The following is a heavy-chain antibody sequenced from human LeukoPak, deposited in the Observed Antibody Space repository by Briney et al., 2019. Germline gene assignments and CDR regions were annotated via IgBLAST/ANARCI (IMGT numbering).Heavy chain of an antibody. Sequence: GGSLRLSCAASGFTFSSYGMHWVRQAPGKGLEWVAVIWYDGSNKYYADSVKGRFTISRDNSKNTLDLQMNSLSAEDTALYYCARDRDGSSYFDYWGLGTLVTVSS. CDR2: IWYDGSNK. CDR3: ARDRDGSSYFDY. D-gene: IGHD1-26*01. CDR1: GFTFSSYG. V-gene: IGHV3-33*01. J-gene: IGHJ4*02.